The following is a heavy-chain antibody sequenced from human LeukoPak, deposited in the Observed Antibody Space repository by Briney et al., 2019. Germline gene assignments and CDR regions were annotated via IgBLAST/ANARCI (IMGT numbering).Heavy chain of an antibody. J-gene: IGHJ4*02. CDR3: ARRDSGYEGGGFDY. V-gene: IGHV4-34*01. D-gene: IGHD5-12*01. Sequence: PSETLSLTCAVYGGSFSGYYWSWLCQPPGKGLEWIGEINHSGSTNYNPSLKSRVTISVDTSKNQFSLKLSSVTAADTAVYYCARRDSGYEGGGFDYWGQGTLVTVSS. CDR1: GGSFSGYY. CDR2: INHSGST.